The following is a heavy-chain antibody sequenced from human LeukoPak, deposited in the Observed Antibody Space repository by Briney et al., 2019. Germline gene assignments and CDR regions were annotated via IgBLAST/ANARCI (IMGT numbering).Heavy chain of an antibody. CDR3: ARDGHWNSSDAFDI. Sequence: YIYFIASTNYTPSLTSPLTISVDPSKHQFSLKLSSVTAADTAVYYCARDGHWNSSDAFDIWGHGTMVTVSS. CDR2: IYFIAST. V-gene: IGHV4-59*01. D-gene: IGHD1-7*01. J-gene: IGHJ3*02.